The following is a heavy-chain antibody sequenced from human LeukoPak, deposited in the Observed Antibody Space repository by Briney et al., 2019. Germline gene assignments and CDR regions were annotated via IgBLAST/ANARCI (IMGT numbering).Heavy chain of an antibody. J-gene: IGHJ4*02. Sequence: GGSLRLSCAASGFTFSSYGMHWVRQAPGKGLEWVAVISYDGSNKYYADSVKGRFTISRDNSKNTLYLQMNSLRAEDTAVYYCAKEARTTPDYFDYWGQGTLVTVSS. CDR1: GFTFSSYG. CDR2: ISYDGSNK. V-gene: IGHV3-30*18. D-gene: IGHD2/OR15-2a*01. CDR3: AKEARTTPDYFDY.